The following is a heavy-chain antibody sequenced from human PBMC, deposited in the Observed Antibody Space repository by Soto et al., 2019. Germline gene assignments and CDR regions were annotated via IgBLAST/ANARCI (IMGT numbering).Heavy chain of an antibody. CDR1: GFTFSSYA. V-gene: IGHV3-64D*06. CDR2: ISSNGGST. J-gene: IGHJ4*02. Sequence: GGSLRLSCSASGFTFSSYAMHWVRQAPGKGLEYVSAISSNGGSTYYADSVKGRFTISRDNSKNTLYLQMSSLRAEDTAVYYCVKGYDFWSGYEYGDYWGQGTLVTVSS. CDR3: VKGYDFWSGYEYGDY. D-gene: IGHD3-3*01.